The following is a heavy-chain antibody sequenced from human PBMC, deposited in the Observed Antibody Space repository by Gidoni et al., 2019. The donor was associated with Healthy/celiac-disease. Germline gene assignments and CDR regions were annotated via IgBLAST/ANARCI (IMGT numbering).Heavy chain of an antibody. Sequence: EVQLVGSGGGLVKPVGSLRLSCAASGFTFSSYSMNWVRQAPGKGLEWVSSISSSSSYIYYADSVKGRFTISRDNAKNSLYLQMNSLRAEDTAVYYCARSDDFWSGYNFDYWGQGTLVTVSS. CDR2: ISSSSSYI. CDR3: ARSDDFWSGYNFDY. V-gene: IGHV3-21*01. J-gene: IGHJ4*02. CDR1: GFTFSSYS. D-gene: IGHD3-3*01.